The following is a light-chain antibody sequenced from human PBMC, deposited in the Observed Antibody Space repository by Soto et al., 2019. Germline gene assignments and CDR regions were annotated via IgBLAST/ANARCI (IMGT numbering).Light chain of an antibody. Sequence: DIQMTQSPSTLSASVGDRVTITCRASQNINRRLAWYRQKPGKAPNLLIYDASSLESGVPARFSGGGSGTEFTLTISSLQPDDFSTFYCQQYNNYPWTFGQGTKVEIK. V-gene: IGKV1-5*01. CDR2: DAS. J-gene: IGKJ1*01. CDR1: QNINRR. CDR3: QQYNNYPWT.